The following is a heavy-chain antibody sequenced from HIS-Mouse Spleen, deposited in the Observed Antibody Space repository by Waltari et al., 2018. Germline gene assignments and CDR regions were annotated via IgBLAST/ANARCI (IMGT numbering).Heavy chain of an antibody. CDR3: AREIPYSSSWYDWYFDL. V-gene: IGHV4-39*07. Sequence: QLQLQESGPGLVKPSETLSLTCTAFGGSISSSSYYWGWIRQPPGKGPGGIGRIYYGGSTYSNPSLKSRVTISGDTSKNQFSLKLSSVTAADTAVYYCAREIPYSSSWYDWYFDLWGRGTLVTVSS. D-gene: IGHD6-13*01. J-gene: IGHJ2*01. CDR2: IYYGGST. CDR1: GGSISSSSYY.